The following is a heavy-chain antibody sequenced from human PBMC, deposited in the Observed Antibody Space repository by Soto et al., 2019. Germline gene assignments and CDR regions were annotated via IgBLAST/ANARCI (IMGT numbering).Heavy chain of an antibody. V-gene: IGHV1-2*04. CDR2: NNHNSGGT. Sequence: ASVKVSCKASGYTFTVYYMHWVRQAPGQGLEWMGWNNHNSGGTNYAQKFQGWVTMTRDTSISTAYMELSRLRSDDTAVYYCARSPRSGWYYFDYWGQGTLVTVSS. CDR3: ARSPRSGWYYFDY. CDR1: GYTFTVYY. J-gene: IGHJ4*02. D-gene: IGHD6-19*01.